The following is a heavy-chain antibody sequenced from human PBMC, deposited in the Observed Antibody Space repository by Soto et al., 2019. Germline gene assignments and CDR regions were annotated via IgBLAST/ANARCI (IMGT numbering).Heavy chain of an antibody. CDR3: ARQGIAARSYYFDY. D-gene: IGHD6-6*01. CDR2: IYYSGST. V-gene: IGHV4-59*08. CDR1: GGSISSYY. J-gene: IGHJ4*02. Sequence: SETLSLTCTVSGGSISSYYWSWIRQPPGKGLEWIGYIYYSGSTNYNPSLKSRVTISVDTSKNQFSLKLSSVTAADTAVYYCARQGIAARSYYFDYWGQGTLVTVSS.